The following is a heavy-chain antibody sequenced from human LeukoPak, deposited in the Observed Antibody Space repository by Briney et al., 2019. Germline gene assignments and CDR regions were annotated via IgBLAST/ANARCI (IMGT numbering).Heavy chain of an antibody. CDR1: GGSFSGFY. CDR3: ARGVSGSLDY. J-gene: IGHJ4*02. D-gene: IGHD1-26*01. Sequence: SETLSLTCAVYGGSFSGFYWSWIRQPPGKGLEWIGEINHSGSTNYNPSLKSRVTISVDMSKNQFSLKLSSVTAADTAVYYCARGVSGSLDYWGQGTLVTVSS. V-gene: IGHV4-34*01. CDR2: INHSGST.